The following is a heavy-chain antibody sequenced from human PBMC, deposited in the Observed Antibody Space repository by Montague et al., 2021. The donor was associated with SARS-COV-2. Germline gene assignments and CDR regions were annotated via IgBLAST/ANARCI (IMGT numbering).Heavy chain of an antibody. CDR1: GGSISSSSYV. CDR3: ARAFIAAAGTTSFDY. D-gene: IGHD6-13*01. CDR2: IYYSGST. J-gene: IGHJ4*02. Sequence: SETLSLTRTVSGGSISSSSYVWGWIRQPPGKGLEWIGSIYYSGSTYYNPSLKSRVTISVDTSKNQFSLKLSSVTAADTAVYYCARAFIAAAGTTSFDYWGQGTLVTGSP. V-gene: IGHV4-39*01.